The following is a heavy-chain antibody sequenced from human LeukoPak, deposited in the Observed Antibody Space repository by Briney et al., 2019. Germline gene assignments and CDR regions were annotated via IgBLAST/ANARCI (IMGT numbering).Heavy chain of an antibody. CDR3: ARPTGTGLFDAFDI. V-gene: IGHV3-21*01. CDR2: ISSSSSYI. CDR1: GFTFSSYS. Sequence: GGSLRLSCAASGFTFSSYSMNWVRQAPGKGLEWVSSISSSSSYIYYADSVKGRFTISRDNAKNSLYLQMNSLRAEDTAVYYCARPTGTGLFDAFDIWGQGTIVTVSS. D-gene: IGHD1-1*01. J-gene: IGHJ3*02.